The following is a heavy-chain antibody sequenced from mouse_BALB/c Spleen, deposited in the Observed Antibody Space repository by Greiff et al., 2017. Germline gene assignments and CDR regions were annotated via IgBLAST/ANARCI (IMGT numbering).Heavy chain of an antibody. D-gene: IGHD2-3*01. CDR2: IRNKANGYTT. Sequence: EVQLVESGGGLVQPGGSLRLSCATSGFTFTDYYMSWVRQPPGKALEWLGFIRNKANGYTTEYSASVKGRFTISRDNSQSILYHQMNTLRAEDSATYYCARDIGGYYPAWFAYWGQGTLVTVSA. CDR1: GFTFTDYY. J-gene: IGHJ3*01. CDR3: ARDIGGYYPAWFAY. V-gene: IGHV7-3*02.